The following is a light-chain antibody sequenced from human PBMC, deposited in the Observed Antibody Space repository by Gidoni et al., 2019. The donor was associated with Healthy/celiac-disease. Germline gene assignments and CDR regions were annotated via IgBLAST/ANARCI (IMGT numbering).Light chain of an antibody. V-gene: IGKV4-1*01. CDR1: QSVLYSSNNKNY. CDR2: WAS. CDR3: QQYYSTLLLT. J-gene: IGKJ4*01. Sequence: IVMTPSPDSLAVSLGERATINCKSSQSVLYSSNNKNYLAWYQQKPGQPPKLLIYWASTRESGVPDRFSGSGSGTDFTLTIRRLQAEDVAVYYCQQYYSTLLLTFGGXTKVEIK.